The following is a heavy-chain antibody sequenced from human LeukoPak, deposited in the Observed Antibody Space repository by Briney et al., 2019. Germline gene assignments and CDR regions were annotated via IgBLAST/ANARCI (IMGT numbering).Heavy chain of an antibody. V-gene: IGHV1-46*01. CDR3: APRVLMGLNDYLEMGNAFDI. CDR2: INPSGGST. J-gene: IGHJ3*02. Sequence: GASVKVSCKASGYTFTSYYMHWVRQAPGQGLEWMGIINPSGGSTSYAQKFQGRVTMTRDTSTSTVYMELSSLRSEDTAVYYCAPRVLMGLNDYLEMGNAFDIWGQGTMVTVSS. D-gene: IGHD4-11*01. CDR1: GYTFTSYY.